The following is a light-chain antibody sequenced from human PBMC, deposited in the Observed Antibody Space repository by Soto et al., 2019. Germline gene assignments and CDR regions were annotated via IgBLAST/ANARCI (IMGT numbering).Light chain of an antibody. V-gene: IGKV3-20*01. CDR3: QQYGSSPPCT. CDR2: GAS. Sequence: EIGLTQSPGTLSLSPGERATLSSRAGRSVTSTSLACYQQKPGRAPSLLIYGASSRATAIPARFSGSGSGTDFTLTISRLEPEDFAVYYCQQYGSSPPCTFGQGTKLEIK. J-gene: IGKJ2*02. CDR1: RSVTSTS.